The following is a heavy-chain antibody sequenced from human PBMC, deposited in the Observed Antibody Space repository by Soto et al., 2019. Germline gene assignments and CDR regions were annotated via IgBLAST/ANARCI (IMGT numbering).Heavy chain of an antibody. J-gene: IGHJ5*02. CDR1: GYTFTSYY. CDR2: INPSGGST. Sequence: QVQLVQSGAEVKKPGASVKVSCKASGYTFTSYYMHWVRQAPGQGLEWMGIINPSGGSTSYAQKFQGRVTMTRDTSTSTVYMELSSLRSEDTAVYYCAREYHVEQKLVTHWHNWFDPWGQGTLVTVSS. CDR3: AREYHVEQKLVTHWHNWFDP. V-gene: IGHV1-46*01. D-gene: IGHD6-13*01.